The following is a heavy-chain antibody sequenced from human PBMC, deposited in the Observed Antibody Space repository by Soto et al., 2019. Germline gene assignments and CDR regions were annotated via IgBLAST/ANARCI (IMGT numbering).Heavy chain of an antibody. CDR1: GGTFSSYT. Sequence: QVQLVQSGAEVKKPGSSVKVSCKASGGTFSSYTISWVRQAPGQGLEWMGRIIPILGIANSAQKFQGRVRITADNSTSVAYVELSRVRSEDTAVYYCARDGYNSGDWGQGTLVTVSS. CDR2: IIPILGIA. J-gene: IGHJ4*02. D-gene: IGHD5-12*01. V-gene: IGHV1-69*08. CDR3: ARDGYNSGD.